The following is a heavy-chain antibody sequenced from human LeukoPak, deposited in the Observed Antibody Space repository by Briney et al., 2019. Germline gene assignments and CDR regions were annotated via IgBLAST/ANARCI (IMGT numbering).Heavy chain of an antibody. CDR1: GFSLSTSGMR. Sequence: SGPALVKPTQTLTLTCTFSGFSLSTSGMRVSWIRQPPGKALEWLASIDWDDDKFYSTSLKTRLTISKNTSKNQVVLTMTNMDPVDTATYYCARTPHFSSGWYRFDYWGQGTLVTVSS. CDR3: ARTPHFSSGWYRFDY. V-gene: IGHV2-70*04. CDR2: IDWDDDK. D-gene: IGHD6-19*01. J-gene: IGHJ4*02.